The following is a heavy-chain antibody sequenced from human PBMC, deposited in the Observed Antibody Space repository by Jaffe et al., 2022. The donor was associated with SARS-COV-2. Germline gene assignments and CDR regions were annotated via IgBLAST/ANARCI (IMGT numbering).Heavy chain of an antibody. CDR2: IYHSGST. D-gene: IGHD6-19*01. V-gene: IGHV4-38-2*02. CDR3: ARVEQWLVLGY. CDR1: GYSISSGYY. Sequence: QVQLQESGPGLVKPSETLSLTCTVSGYSISSGYYWGWIRQPPGKGLEWIGSIYHSGSTYYNPSLKSRVTISVDTSKNQFSLKLSSVTAADTAVYYCARVEQWLVLGYWGQGTLVTVSS. J-gene: IGHJ4*02.